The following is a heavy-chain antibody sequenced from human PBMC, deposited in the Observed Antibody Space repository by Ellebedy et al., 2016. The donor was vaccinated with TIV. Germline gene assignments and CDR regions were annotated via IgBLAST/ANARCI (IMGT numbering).Heavy chain of an antibody. CDR3: ARHVDEYSSSKRFDP. V-gene: IGHV4-59*08. CDR1: GGSISSYY. J-gene: IGHJ5*02. CDR2: IYYSGST. D-gene: IGHD6-6*01. Sequence: MPGGSLRLSCTVSGGSISSYYWSRIRQPPGKGLEWIGYIYYSGSTNYNPSLKSRVTISVDTSKNQFSLKLSSVTAADTAVYYCARHVDEYSSSKRFDPWGQGTLVTVSS.